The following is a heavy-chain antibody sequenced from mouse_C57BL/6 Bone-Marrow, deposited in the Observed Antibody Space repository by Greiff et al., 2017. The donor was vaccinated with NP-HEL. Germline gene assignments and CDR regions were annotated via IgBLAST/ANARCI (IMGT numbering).Heavy chain of an antibody. CDR1: GYTFTEYT. CDR3: ARHEDHYSNYVGWFAY. J-gene: IGHJ3*01. CDR2: FYPGSGSI. D-gene: IGHD2-5*01. Sequence: QVQLQQSGAELVKPGASVKLSCKASGYTFTEYTIHWVKQRSGQGLEWIGWFYPGSGSIKYNEKFKDKATLTADKSSSTVYMELSRLTSEDSAVYVCARHEDHYSNYVGWFAYWGQGTLVTVSA. V-gene: IGHV1-62-2*01.